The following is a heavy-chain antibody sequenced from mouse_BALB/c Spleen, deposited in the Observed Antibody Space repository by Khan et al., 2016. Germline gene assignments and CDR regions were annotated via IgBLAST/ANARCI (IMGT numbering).Heavy chain of an antibody. V-gene: IGHV2-6-7*01. CDR1: GFSLTVYG. CDR3: ARDRDGYSYAMDD. Sequence: QVQLKESGPGLVAPSQSLSITCTVSGFSLTVYGGNWVRQPPGKGLEWLGMIWGDGSTDYNSALKSRLSISKDNSKSQVFLKMNSLQADDTARYYCARDRDGYSYAMDDWGQGTSVTVSS. J-gene: IGHJ4*01. D-gene: IGHD2-3*01. CDR2: IWGDGST.